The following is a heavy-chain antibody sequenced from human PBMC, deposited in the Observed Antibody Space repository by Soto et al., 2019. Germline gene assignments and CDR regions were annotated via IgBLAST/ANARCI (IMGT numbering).Heavy chain of an antibody. CDR2: INPSGGST. J-gene: IGHJ4*02. CDR1: GYTFTSYY. Sequence: ASVKVSCKASGYTFTSYYMHWVRQAPGQGLEWMGIINPSGGSTSYAQKFQGRVTMTRDTSTSTVYMELSSLRSEDTAVYYCATYAYYYDSSGEGDYWGQGTLVTV. D-gene: IGHD3-22*01. V-gene: IGHV1-46*01. CDR3: ATYAYYYDSSGEGDY.